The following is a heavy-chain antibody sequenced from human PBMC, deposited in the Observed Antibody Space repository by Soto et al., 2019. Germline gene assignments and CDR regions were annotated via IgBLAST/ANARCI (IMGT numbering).Heavy chain of an antibody. J-gene: IGHJ6*02. D-gene: IGHD3-22*01. CDR3: ARDYYDSSGYDTPHYSYYGTDV. V-gene: IGHV3-21*01. CDR2: ISSSSSYI. Sequence: PGKGLEWVSSISSSSSYIYYADSLKGRFTISRDNAKNSLYLQMNSLRGEDMAVYYCARDYYDSSGYDTPHYSYYGTDVGIQGATLTVS.